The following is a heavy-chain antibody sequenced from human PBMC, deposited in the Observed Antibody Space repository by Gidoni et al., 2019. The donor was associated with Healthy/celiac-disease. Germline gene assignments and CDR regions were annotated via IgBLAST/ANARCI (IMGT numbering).Heavy chain of an antibody. D-gene: IGHD4-17*01. V-gene: IGHV1-2*06. CDR1: GYTFTGYY. CDR2: INPNSGGT. CDR3: ARMATTVTTGGLEDI. Sequence: QVQLVQSGAEVKKPGASVKVSCKASGYTFTGYYMHWVRRAPGQGLEWMGRINPNSGGTNYAQKFQGRVTMTRDTSISTAYMELSRLRSDDTAVYYCARMATTVTTGGLEDIWGQGTMVTVSS. J-gene: IGHJ3*02.